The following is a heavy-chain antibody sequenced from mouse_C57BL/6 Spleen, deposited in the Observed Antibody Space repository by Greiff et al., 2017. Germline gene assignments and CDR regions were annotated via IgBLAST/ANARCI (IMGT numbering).Heavy chain of an antibody. CDR2: IDPETGGT. V-gene: IGHV1-15*01. Sequence: QVQLQQSGAELVRPGASVTLSCKASGYTFTDYEMHWVKQTPVHGLEWIGAIDPETGGTAYTQKFKGKAILTADKSSSTAYMELRSLTSEDAAVYYCTRSGYDNYEGYWGQGTTLTVSS. D-gene: IGHD2-1*01. CDR3: TRSGYDNYEGY. CDR1: GYTFTDYE. J-gene: IGHJ2*01.